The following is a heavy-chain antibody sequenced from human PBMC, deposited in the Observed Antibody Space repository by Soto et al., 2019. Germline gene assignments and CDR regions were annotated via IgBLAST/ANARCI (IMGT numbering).Heavy chain of an antibody. CDR3: ARQITLIVVVNRAPLTD. CDR1: GGSISSSSYY. CDR2: IYYSGST. Sequence: QLQLQESGPGLVKPSETLSLTCTVSGGSISSSSYYWGWIRQPPGKGLEWIGSIYYSGSTYYNPALRSRVTIPLDTSKNQFSLKLSSVTAADTAVYYCARQITLIVVVNRAPLTDWGQGTLVTVSS. J-gene: IGHJ4*02. D-gene: IGHD3-22*01. V-gene: IGHV4-39*01.